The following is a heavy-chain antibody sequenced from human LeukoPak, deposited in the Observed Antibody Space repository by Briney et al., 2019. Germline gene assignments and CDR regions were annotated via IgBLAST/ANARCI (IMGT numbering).Heavy chain of an antibody. Sequence: SETLSLTCTVSGGSISSHYWSWIRQPPGKGLEWIGYIYYSGSTNYNPSLKSRVTISVDTSKNQFSLKLSSVTAADTAVYYCARRAPPYYMDVWGKGTTVTISS. CDR2: IYYSGST. J-gene: IGHJ6*03. CDR1: GGSISSHY. CDR3: ARRAPPYYMDV. V-gene: IGHV4-59*11.